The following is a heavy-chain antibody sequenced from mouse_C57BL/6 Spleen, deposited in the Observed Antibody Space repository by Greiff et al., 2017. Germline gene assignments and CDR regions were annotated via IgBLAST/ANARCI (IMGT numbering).Heavy chain of an antibody. CDR1: GYTFTSYT. D-gene: IGHD4-1*02. V-gene: IGHV1-4*01. CDR3: ASTGTFDY. J-gene: IGHJ2*01. Sequence: VQVVESGAELARPGASVKMSCKASGYTFTSYTMHWVKQRPGQGLEWIGYINPSSGYTKYNQKFKDKATLTADKSSSTAYMQLSSLTSEDSAVYYCASTGTFDYWGQGTTLTVSS. CDR2: INPSSGYT.